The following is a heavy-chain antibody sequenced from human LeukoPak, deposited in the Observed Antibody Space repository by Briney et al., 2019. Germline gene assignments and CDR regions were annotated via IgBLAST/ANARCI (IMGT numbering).Heavy chain of an antibody. Sequence: SQTLSLTCAISGDSVSTSGVAWNWVRQSPSRGLEWLGRTYYTSKWNTDYAVSVKSRIVVNPDTSENQFSLQLNSVTSEDTAVYYCARVEGSTLAIWGQGTMVTVSS. CDR1: GDSVSTSGVA. CDR2: TYYTSKWNT. V-gene: IGHV6-1*01. D-gene: IGHD2-2*01. CDR3: ARVEGSTLAI. J-gene: IGHJ3*02.